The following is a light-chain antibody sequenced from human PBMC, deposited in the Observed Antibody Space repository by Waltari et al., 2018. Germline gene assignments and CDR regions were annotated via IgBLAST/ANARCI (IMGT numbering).Light chain of an antibody. CDR1: PSISNW. CDR2: KAS. CDR3: QQYNGYST. J-gene: IGKJ1*01. V-gene: IGKV1-5*03. Sequence: DIQMTQSPSNLSASVGDRVIITCRASPSISNWLAWFQQKPGEAPKLLIYKASSLESGVPSRFSGSGSGTEFTLTITSLQPDDFATYYCQQYNGYSTFGQGTKVEVE.